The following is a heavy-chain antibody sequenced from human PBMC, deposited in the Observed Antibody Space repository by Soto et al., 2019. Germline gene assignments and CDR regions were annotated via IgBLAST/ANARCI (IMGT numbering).Heavy chain of an antibody. V-gene: IGHV1-69*13. CDR3: ARDPRYCSGGSCYPEGAT. CDR1: GGTFSSYA. Sequence: GASVKVSCKASGGTFSSYAISWVRQAPGQGLEWMGGIIPIFGTANYAQKFQGRVTITADESTSTAYMELSSLRSEDTAVYYCARDPRYCSGGSCYPEGATWGQGTLVTVSS. J-gene: IGHJ5*02. D-gene: IGHD2-15*01. CDR2: IIPIFGTA.